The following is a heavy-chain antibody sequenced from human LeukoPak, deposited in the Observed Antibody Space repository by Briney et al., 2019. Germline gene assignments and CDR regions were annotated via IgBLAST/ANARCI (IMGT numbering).Heavy chain of an antibody. Sequence: NPSETLSLTRTVSGGSISSYYWSWIRQPAGKGLEWIGRIYTSGSTNYNPSLKSRVTMAVDTSKNQFSLKLSSVTAADTAVYYCARGLVTMVRGVRPNDAFDIWGQGTMVTVSS. CDR2: IYTSGST. J-gene: IGHJ3*02. CDR1: GGSISSYY. CDR3: ARGLVTMVRGVRPNDAFDI. D-gene: IGHD3-10*01. V-gene: IGHV4-4*07.